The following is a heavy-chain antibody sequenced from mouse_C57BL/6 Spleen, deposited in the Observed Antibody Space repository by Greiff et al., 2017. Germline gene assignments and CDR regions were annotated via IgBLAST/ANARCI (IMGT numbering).Heavy chain of an antibody. CDR2: ISSGSSTI. Sequence: EVKLVESGGGLVKPGGSLKLSCAASGFTFSDYGMHWVRQAPEKGLEWVAYISSGSSTIYYADTVKGRFTISRDNAKNTLFLQMTSLRSEDTAMYYCAMPITTVVAEYFDYWGQGTTLTVSS. CDR3: AMPITTVVAEYFDY. CDR1: GFTFSDYG. V-gene: IGHV5-17*01. D-gene: IGHD1-1*01. J-gene: IGHJ2*01.